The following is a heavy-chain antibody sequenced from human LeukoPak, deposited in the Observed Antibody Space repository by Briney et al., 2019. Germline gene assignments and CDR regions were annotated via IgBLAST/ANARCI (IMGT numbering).Heavy chain of an antibody. CDR1: GFTFSIYA. CDR2: NSGSGGST. CDR3: AKTPYYYDSQWWYFDY. J-gene: IGHJ4*02. V-gene: IGHV3-23*01. D-gene: IGHD3-22*01. Sequence: GGSLRLSCAASGFTFSIYAMSWVRQAPGKGLEWVSANSGSGGSTYYADSVKGRFTISRDNSKNTLYLQMNSLRAEDTAVYYCAKTPYYYDSQWWYFDYWGQGTLVTVSS.